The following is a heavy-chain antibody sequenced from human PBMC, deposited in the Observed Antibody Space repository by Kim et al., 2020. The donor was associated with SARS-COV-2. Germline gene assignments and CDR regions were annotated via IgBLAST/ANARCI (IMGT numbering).Heavy chain of an antibody. J-gene: IGHJ6*02. CDR1: GFTFSSYA. CDR2: ISGSGGST. CDR3: AKVPIAVAGYYYYGMDV. Sequence: GGSLRLSCAASGFTFSSYAMSWVRQAPGKGLEWVSAISGSGGSTYYADSVKGRFTISRDNSKNTLYLQMNSLRAEDTAVYYCAKVPIAVAGYYYYGMDVWGQGTTVTVSS. D-gene: IGHD6-19*01. V-gene: IGHV3-23*01.